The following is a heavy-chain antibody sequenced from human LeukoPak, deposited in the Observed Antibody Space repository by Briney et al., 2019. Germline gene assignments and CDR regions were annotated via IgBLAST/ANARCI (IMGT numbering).Heavy chain of an antibody. CDR1: GGTFSSYA. J-gene: IGHJ4*02. D-gene: IGHD2-8*01. CDR3: ARDGRYCTNGVCYPHY. Sequence: GASVKVSCKASGGTFSSYAISWVRQAPGQGLEWMGWISAFNGNTNYAQKLQGRVTMTTDTSTSTAYMELRSLRSDDTAVYYCARDGRYCTNGVCYPHYWGQGTLVTVSS. CDR2: ISAFNGNT. V-gene: IGHV1-18*01.